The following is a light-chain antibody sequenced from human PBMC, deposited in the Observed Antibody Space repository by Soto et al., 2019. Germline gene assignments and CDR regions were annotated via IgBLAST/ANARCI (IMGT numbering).Light chain of an antibody. J-gene: IGLJ3*02. CDR1: SSNIASNS. CDR3: EAWDGSLNGVV. CDR2: SDS. V-gene: IGLV1-44*01. Sequence: QSVLTQPPSASGTPGQRVTISCSGSSSNIASNSVNWYQQFPGSAPKILIYSDSQRPSGVPERFSGSKSGTSASLAISGLQSDDEAEYFCEAWDGSLNGVVFGGGTKLTVL.